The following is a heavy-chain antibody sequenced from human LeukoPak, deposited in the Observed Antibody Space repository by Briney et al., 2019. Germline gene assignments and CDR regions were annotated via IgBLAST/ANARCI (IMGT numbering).Heavy chain of an antibody. V-gene: IGHV3-23*01. Sequence: GGSLRLSCVASGVTLSNYAMSWARQAPGKGLEWVSGISSSGSGGNTYYADSVKGRFTISRDSSRNTLFLHMNTLRAEDTAVYYCAKTRPLDSSSWSHGDYWGQGTLVTVSS. CDR2: ISSSGSGGNT. CDR3: AKTRPLDSSSWSHGDY. J-gene: IGHJ4*02. CDR1: GVTLSNYA. D-gene: IGHD6-13*01.